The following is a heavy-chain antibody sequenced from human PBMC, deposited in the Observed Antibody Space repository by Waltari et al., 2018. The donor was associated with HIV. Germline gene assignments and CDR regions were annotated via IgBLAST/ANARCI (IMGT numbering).Heavy chain of an antibody. Sequence: QVHLQESGPGLVKPSRSLSLTCTVSNGSVNKDFYYWTWVRQAPSKGLEWIGYVYYSGSTNYNPSLKGRVSISIDTSKNQFSLRLSSVTVADTAVYFCVRGLGPQKAIKYFFDTWGQGTLVIVPP. CDR3: VRGLGPQKAIKYFFDT. V-gene: IGHV4-61*01. CDR1: NGSVNKDFYY. J-gene: IGHJ1*01. CDR2: VYYSGST. D-gene: IGHD3-9*01.